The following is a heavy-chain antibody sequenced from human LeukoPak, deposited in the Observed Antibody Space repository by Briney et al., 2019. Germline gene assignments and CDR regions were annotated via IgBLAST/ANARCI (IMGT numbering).Heavy chain of an antibody. V-gene: IGHV3-30*09. D-gene: IGHD3-10*01. CDR3: ARDLGELGWFDP. CDR1: GFTFKSAW. CDR2: ISYDGSNK. Sequence: GGSLRLSCAASGFTFKSAWMTWVRQAPGKGLEWVAVISYDGSNKYYADSVKGRFAISRDNAKNSLYLQMNSLRAEDTAVYYCARDLGELGWFDPWGQGTLVTVSS. J-gene: IGHJ5*02.